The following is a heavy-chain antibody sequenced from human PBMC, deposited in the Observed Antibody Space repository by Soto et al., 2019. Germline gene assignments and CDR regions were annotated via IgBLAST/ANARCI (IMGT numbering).Heavy chain of an antibody. CDR2: INHSGGT. Sequence: PSETLSLTCAVYGGSFSGYYWSWIRQPPGKGLEWIGEINHSGGTNYNPSLKSRVTISVDTSKNQFSLKLSSVTAADTAVYYCASSGYDSSGYYSRPFDYWGQGTLVTVSS. D-gene: IGHD3-22*01. CDR1: GGSFSGYY. CDR3: ASSGYDSSGYYSRPFDY. J-gene: IGHJ4*02. V-gene: IGHV4-34*01.